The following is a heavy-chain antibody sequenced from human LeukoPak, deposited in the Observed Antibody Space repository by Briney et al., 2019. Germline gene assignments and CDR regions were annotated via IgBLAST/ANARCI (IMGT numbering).Heavy chain of an antibody. CDR1: VFTFSSYW. J-gene: IGHJ4*02. Sequence: GVPLTLSCAASVFTFSSYWKHCVRQSPGKGLVCVSRMYSDGRSTSYADSVKGRFTISRDNAKNTLYLQMNSLRAEDTAVYYCAQGHLWFGELLEGYWGQGTLVTVSS. CDR2: MYSDGRST. D-gene: IGHD3-10*01. V-gene: IGHV3-74*01. CDR3: AQGHLWFGELLEGY.